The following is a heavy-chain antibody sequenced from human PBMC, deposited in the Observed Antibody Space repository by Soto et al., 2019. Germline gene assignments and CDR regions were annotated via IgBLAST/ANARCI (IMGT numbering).Heavy chain of an antibody. CDR2: IWYDGSNK. CDR3: GRASPCGGDCHFYYGMAV. CDR1: GFTFSNFG. Sequence: QVQLVESGGGVVRPGMSLRLSCAASGFTFSNFGMHWVRQAPGKGLEWVAVIWYDGSNKLHADSVKGRFTIYRDNSKNMLYLQMNSLEAEDTAVYYCGRASPCGGDCHFYYGMAVWGQGTTVTVSS. J-gene: IGHJ6*02. V-gene: IGHV3-33*01. D-gene: IGHD2-21*02.